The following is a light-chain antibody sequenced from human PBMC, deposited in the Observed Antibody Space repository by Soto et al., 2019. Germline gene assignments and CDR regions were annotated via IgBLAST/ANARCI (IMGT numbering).Light chain of an antibody. V-gene: IGLV2-14*01. CDR3: SSYTNSRAYV. Sequence: QSVLTQPASVSGSPGQSNTISCTGTSSDVGSYNYVSWYQQQSGKAPKLMIHEVSNRPSGSSNRFSGSKSGNTASLPISGLQAEDEADYYCSSYTNSRAYVFGIGTKVTVL. CDR2: EVS. J-gene: IGLJ1*01. CDR1: SSDVGSYNY.